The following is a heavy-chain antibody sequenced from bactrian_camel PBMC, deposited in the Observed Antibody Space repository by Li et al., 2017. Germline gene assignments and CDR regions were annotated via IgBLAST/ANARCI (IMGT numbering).Heavy chain of an antibody. J-gene: IGHJ4*01. Sequence: HVQLVESGGGSVQAGGSLRLSCAVSGDPRSARCKGWFRQAPGKEREGVATINSFDIPYYADYVKGRYTISRGSAENTVYLQMNRLRPEDTAMYYCAAGRFGGSWNWGVPNKYDFWGQGTQVTVS. V-gene: IGHV3S53*01. CDR3: AAGRFGGSWNWGVPNKYDF. CDR2: INSFDIP. D-gene: IGHD2*01. CDR1: GDPRSARC.